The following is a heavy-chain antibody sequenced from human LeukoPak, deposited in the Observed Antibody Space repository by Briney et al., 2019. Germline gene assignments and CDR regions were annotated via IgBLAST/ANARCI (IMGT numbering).Heavy chain of an antibody. Sequence: GGSLRLSCAASGFTFSSYAMSWVRQAPGKGLEWVSAISGSGGSTYYADPVKGRFTISRDNSKNTLYLQMNSLRAEDTAVYYCAKDGRGYSYGPNWFDPWGQGTLVTVSS. V-gene: IGHV3-23*01. CDR1: GFTFSSYA. CDR2: ISGSGGST. J-gene: IGHJ5*02. D-gene: IGHD5-18*01. CDR3: AKDGRGYSYGPNWFDP.